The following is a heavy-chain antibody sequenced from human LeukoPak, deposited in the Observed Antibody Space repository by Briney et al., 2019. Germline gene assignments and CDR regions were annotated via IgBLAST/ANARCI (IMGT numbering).Heavy chain of an antibody. CDR3: ARGARDTMVRGVIRWFDP. V-gene: IGHV4-59*01. CDR2: IYYSGST. D-gene: IGHD3-10*01. Sequence: PSETLSLTCTVSGGSISSYYWGWIRQPPGKGLEWIGYIYYSGSTNYNPSLKSRVTISVDTSENQFSLKLSSVTAADTAVYYCARGARDTMVRGVIRWFDPWGQGTLVTVSS. CDR1: GGSISSYY. J-gene: IGHJ5*02.